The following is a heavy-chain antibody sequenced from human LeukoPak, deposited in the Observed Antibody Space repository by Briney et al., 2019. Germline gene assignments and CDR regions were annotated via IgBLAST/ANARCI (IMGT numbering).Heavy chain of an antibody. V-gene: IGHV1-18*01. CDR3: ARDGPPDGSGYDWDY. D-gene: IGHD5-12*01. CDR2: ISAYNGNT. Sequence: ASVKGSCKASGYTFTSYGISWVRQAPGQGLEWMGWISAYNGNTNYAQKLQGRVTMTTDTSTSTAYMELRSLRSDDTAVYYCARDGPPDGSGYDWDYWGQGTLVTVSS. J-gene: IGHJ4*02. CDR1: GYTFTSYG.